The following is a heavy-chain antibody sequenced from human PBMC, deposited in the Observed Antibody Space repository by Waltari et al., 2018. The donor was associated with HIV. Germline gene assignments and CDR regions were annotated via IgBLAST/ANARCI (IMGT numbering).Heavy chain of an antibody. Sequence: QVQLVESGGGVVQPGRSLRLSCAASGFPFTPYAMHWVRQAPGKGLEWVAMISFDLKNKFYADSVSGRFTISRDNSKNTLYLQMNNLRSEDTAVYYCAKDRTLRMMGYYFDNWGQGTLVTVSS. CDR3: AKDRTLRMMGYYFDN. CDR2: ISFDLKNK. J-gene: IGHJ4*02. D-gene: IGHD3-16*01. V-gene: IGHV3-30*18. CDR1: GFPFTPYA.